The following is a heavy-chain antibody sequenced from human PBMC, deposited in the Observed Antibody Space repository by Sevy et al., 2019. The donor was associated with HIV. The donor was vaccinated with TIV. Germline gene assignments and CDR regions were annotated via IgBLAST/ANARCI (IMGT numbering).Heavy chain of an antibody. CDR3: ARVDTTVVTSDAFDI. Sequence: GGSLRLSCAASGFTFSSYWMSWVRQAPGKGLEWVANIKQDGSEKYYVDSVKGRFTISRDNAKNSLYLQMNSLRAEDTAVYYCARVDTTVVTSDAFDIWGQGTMVTVS. D-gene: IGHD4-17*01. V-gene: IGHV3-7*03. CDR1: GFTFSSYW. J-gene: IGHJ3*02. CDR2: IKQDGSEK.